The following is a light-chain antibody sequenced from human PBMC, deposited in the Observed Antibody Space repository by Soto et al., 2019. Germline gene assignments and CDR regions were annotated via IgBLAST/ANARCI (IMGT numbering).Light chain of an antibody. CDR3: HQYNNWPLT. Sequence: EIVMTQSPVTLSVSPGERATVSCRASQSVSSNLAWYQQKPGQAPRLLIYDTSTRATGIPVRFSGSGSGTEFTLAISSLQSEDLAVYYCHQYNNWPLTFGGGTKVEIK. J-gene: IGKJ4*01. V-gene: IGKV3-15*01. CDR2: DTS. CDR1: QSVSSN.